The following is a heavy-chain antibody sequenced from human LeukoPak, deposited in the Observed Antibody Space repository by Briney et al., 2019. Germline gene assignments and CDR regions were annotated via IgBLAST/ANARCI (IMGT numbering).Heavy chain of an antibody. CDR1: GGTFSSYA. J-gene: IGHJ5*02. CDR3: ATSSGSYLGWFDP. Sequence: ASVKVSCKASGGTFSSYAISWVRQAPGQGLEWMGGIIPIFGTANYAQTFQGRVTITADKSTSTAYMELSSLRSEDTAVYYCATSSGSYLGWFDPWGQGTLVTVSS. CDR2: IIPIFGTA. V-gene: IGHV1-69*06. D-gene: IGHD3-10*01.